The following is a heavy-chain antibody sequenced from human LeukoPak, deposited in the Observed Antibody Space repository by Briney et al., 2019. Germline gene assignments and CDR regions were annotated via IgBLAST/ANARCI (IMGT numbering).Heavy chain of an antibody. V-gene: IGHV4-59*01. CDR3: ARGGWYPESFQH. D-gene: IGHD6-19*01. CDR2: IYYSGST. Sequence: SEILSLTCTVSGGSISSYYWNWIRRPPGKGLEWIGYIYYSGSTNYNPSLKSRVTISVDTSKNQFSLKLSSVTAADTAVYYCARGGWYPESFQHWGQGALVTVSS. CDR1: GGSISSYY. J-gene: IGHJ1*01.